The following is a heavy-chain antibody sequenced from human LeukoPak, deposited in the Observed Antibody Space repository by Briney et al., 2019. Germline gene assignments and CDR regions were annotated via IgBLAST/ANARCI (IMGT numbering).Heavy chain of an antibody. CDR3: ARDYYGSGSYRPILDY. J-gene: IGHJ4*02. CDR1: GFTFSGYA. CDR2: ISGSGAHT. Sequence: GGSLRLSCVVSGFTFSGYAVSWVRQAPGKGLEWVSAISGSGAHTYYADSVKGRFTISRDNSKNTLFLQMSSLRAEDTAIYYCARDYYGSGSYRPILDYWGQGTLVTVSS. V-gene: IGHV3-23*01. D-gene: IGHD3-10*01.